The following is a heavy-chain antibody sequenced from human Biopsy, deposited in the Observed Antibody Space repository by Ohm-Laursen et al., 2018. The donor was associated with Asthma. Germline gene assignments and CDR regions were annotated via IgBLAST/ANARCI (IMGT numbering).Heavy chain of an antibody. CDR1: GGTFSNFA. Sequence: GASVKVSCKAPGGTFSNFAISWVRQAPGLGLEWMGGISPIFGSSNYAQRFQGRVTITADIFTRTVYVELSGLRFDDTAVYYCASDFPKDYVRYNFQFWGQGTLVTVSS. CDR2: ISPIFGSS. J-gene: IGHJ4*02. V-gene: IGHV1-69*06. D-gene: IGHD4-17*01. CDR3: ASDFPKDYVRYNFQF.